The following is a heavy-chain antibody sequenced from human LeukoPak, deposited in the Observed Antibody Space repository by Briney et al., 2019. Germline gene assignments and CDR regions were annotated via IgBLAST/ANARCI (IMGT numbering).Heavy chain of an antibody. Sequence: ASVKVSCKASGYTFTSYYMHWVRQAPGQGLEWMGLINPTGGSTGYAQKFQGRVTMTRDTSISTAYMELSRLRSDDTAVYYCARDTYYYGSGSPGYMDVWGKGTTVTVSS. D-gene: IGHD3-10*01. CDR2: INPTGGST. CDR3: ARDTYYYGSGSPGYMDV. J-gene: IGHJ6*03. V-gene: IGHV1-2*06. CDR1: GYTFTSYY.